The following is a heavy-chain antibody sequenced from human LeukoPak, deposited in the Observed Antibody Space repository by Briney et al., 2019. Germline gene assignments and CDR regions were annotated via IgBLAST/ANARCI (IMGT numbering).Heavy chain of an antibody. CDR1: GFTFSTYG. J-gene: IGHJ3*02. CDR3: AKDPFWLAARGGAFDI. V-gene: IGHV3-30*02. CDR2: IRYDGSNK. D-gene: IGHD6-6*01. Sequence: GGSLRLSCAASGFTFSTYGMHWVRQAPGKGLEWVAFIRYDGSNKYYADSVKGRFTISRDNSKNTLYLQMNSLRAEDTAVYYCAKDPFWLAARGGAFDIWGQGTMVTVSS.